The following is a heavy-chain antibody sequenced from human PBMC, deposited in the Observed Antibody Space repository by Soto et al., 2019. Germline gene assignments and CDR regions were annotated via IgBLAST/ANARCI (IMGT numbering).Heavy chain of an antibody. CDR1: GYTFTNYA. Sequence: ASVKVSCKASGYTFTNYAMHWVRQAPGQRLEWMGWINAGNGNTKYSQKFQGRVTITRDTSASTAYMELSSLRSEDTAVYYCATSYGSGYRAFDYWGQGALVTVSS. CDR3: ATSYGSGYRAFDY. V-gene: IGHV1-3*01. D-gene: IGHD3-10*01. CDR2: INAGNGNT. J-gene: IGHJ4*02.